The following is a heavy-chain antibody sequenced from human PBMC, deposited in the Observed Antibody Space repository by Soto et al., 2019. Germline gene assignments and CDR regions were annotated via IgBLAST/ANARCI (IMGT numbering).Heavy chain of an antibody. CDR2: ISYDGSKK. CDR1: GFTFSTNG. J-gene: IGHJ4*02. Sequence: GGSLRLSCAASGFTFSTNGMHWVRQAPGQGLEWVAVISYDGSKKYYGDSVKGRLTISRDNSKNTLYLQMNSLRAEDTAVYYCAKDRVESGLGEVDYWGQGTLVTVSS. CDR3: AKDRVESGLGEVDY. V-gene: IGHV3-30*18. D-gene: IGHD3-16*01.